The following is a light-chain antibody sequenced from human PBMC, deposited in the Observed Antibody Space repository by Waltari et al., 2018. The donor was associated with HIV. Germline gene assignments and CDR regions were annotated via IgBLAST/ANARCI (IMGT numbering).Light chain of an antibody. CDR3: ASWDDNLSGWV. V-gene: IGLV1-47*01. Sequence: QSVLTQPPSASATPGPSVSISCSGSSSHLGSNYVYWYQHLPGTTPKVVIYRSVQRPSGVPDRFSGSNSGTSASLAISGLRSEDEAHYYCASWDDNLSGWVFGGGTKLTVL. CDR2: RSV. CDR1: SSHLGSNY. J-gene: IGLJ3*02.